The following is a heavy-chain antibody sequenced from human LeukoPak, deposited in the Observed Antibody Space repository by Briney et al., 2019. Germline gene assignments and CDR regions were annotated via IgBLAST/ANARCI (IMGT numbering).Heavy chain of an antibody. CDR1: GFTFSSYG. V-gene: IGHV3-33*01. CDR2: IWYDGSNK. Sequence: GGSLRLSCAASGFTFSSYGMHWVRQAPGKGLEWVAVIWYDGSNKYYADSVKGRFTISRDNSKNTLYLQMNSLRAEDTAVYYCARVGVVPAVGHGGPLDCWGQGTLVTVSS. CDR3: ARVGVVPAVGHGGPLDC. D-gene: IGHD2-2*01. J-gene: IGHJ4*02.